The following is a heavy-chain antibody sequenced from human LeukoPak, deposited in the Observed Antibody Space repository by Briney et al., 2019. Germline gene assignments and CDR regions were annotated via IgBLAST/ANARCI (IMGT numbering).Heavy chain of an antibody. CDR1: GFTFSSYG. J-gene: IGHJ4*02. Sequence: GGSLRLPCAASGFTFSSYGMHWVRQAPGKGLEWVAFIRYDGSNKYYADSVKGRFTISRDNSKNTLYLQMNSLRAEDTAVYYCAKDLRPRSEYYFDYWGQGTLVTVSS. V-gene: IGHV3-30*02. CDR3: AKDLRPRSEYYFDY. CDR2: IRYDGSNK.